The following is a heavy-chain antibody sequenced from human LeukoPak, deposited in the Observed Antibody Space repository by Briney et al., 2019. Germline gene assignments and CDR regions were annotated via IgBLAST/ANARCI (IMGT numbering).Heavy chain of an antibody. CDR3: ARGRSHNYYYDSSGRFDY. CDR2: INHSGGT. CDR1: GGSFSGYY. J-gene: IGHJ4*02. V-gene: IGHV4-34*01. D-gene: IGHD3-22*01. Sequence: SETLSLTCAVYGGSFSGYYWSWIRQPPGKGLEWIGEINHSGGTNYNPSLKSRVTISVDTSKNQFSLKLSSVTAADTAVYYCARGRSHNYYYDSSGRFDYWGQGTLVTVSS.